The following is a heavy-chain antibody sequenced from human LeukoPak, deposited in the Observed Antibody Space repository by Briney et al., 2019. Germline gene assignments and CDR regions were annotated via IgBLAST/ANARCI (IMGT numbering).Heavy chain of an antibody. Sequence: GGSLRLSCAASGFTFSSYWMTWVRQAPGKGLEWVANIKHDGSEKYYVDSVKGRFTISRDNAKNSLYLQMNSLRADDTAMYYCARGGAGIYCWGQGTLVTVSS. D-gene: IGHD6-19*01. J-gene: IGHJ4*02. V-gene: IGHV3-7*05. CDR2: IKHDGSEK. CDR3: ARGGAGIYC. CDR1: GFTFSSYW.